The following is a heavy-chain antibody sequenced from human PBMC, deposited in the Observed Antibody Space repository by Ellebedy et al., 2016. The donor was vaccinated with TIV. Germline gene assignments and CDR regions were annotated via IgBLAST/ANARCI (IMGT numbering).Heavy chain of an antibody. J-gene: IGHJ4*02. CDR3: ARSGGSRTSCYE. V-gene: IGHV1-3*01. D-gene: IGHD2-2*01. CDR1: GYTFTSYA. CDR2: INAGNGNT. Sequence: AASVKVSCKASGYTFTSYAMHWVRQAPGQRLEWMGWINAGNGNTKYSQKFQGRVTITRDTSASTAYMELSRLRSEDTAVYYCARSGGSRTSCYEWGQGTLVTVSS.